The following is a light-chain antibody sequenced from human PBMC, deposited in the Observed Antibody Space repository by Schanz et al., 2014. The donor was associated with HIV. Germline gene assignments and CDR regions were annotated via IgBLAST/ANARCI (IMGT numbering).Light chain of an antibody. Sequence: QSVLTQPASVSGSPGQSIAISCTGTSSDVGGYNYVSWYQQHPNKAPKLIIYDVNNRPSGVSNRFSGSKSGNTASLTISGLQAEDEADYYCSSYTSSSTRVFGGGTKLTVL. CDR1: SSDVGGYNY. J-gene: IGLJ2*01. CDR3: SSYTSSSTRV. V-gene: IGLV2-14*03. CDR2: DVN.